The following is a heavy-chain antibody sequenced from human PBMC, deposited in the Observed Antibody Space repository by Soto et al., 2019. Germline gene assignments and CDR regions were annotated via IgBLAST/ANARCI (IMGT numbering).Heavy chain of an antibody. CDR3: ARASSGYYYYYGMDV. CDR1: GGSFSCYY. Sequence: SETLSLTCAVYGGSFSCYYWSWIRQPPGKGLEWIGEINHSGSTNYNPSLKSRVTISVDTSKNQFSLKLSSVTAADTAVYYCARASSGYYYYYGMDVWGQGTTVTVSS. J-gene: IGHJ6*02. V-gene: IGHV4-34*01. CDR2: INHSGST. D-gene: IGHD6-6*01.